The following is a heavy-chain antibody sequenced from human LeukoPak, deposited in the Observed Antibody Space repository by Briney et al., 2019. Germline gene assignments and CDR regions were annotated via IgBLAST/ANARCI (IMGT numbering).Heavy chain of an antibody. Sequence: GGSLRLSCAASGFTFSSYWMHWVRQAPGKGLVWVSRINSDGSSTSYADSVKGRFTISRDNAKNTLYLQMNSLRAEDTAVYYCARVPDYGDDPGWFNPWGQGTLVTVSS. D-gene: IGHD4-17*01. V-gene: IGHV3-74*01. CDR1: GFTFSSYW. J-gene: IGHJ5*02. CDR3: ARVPDYGDDPGWFNP. CDR2: INSDGSST.